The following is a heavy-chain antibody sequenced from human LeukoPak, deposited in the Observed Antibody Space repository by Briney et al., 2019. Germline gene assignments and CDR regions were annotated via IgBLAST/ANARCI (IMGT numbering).Heavy chain of an antibody. V-gene: IGHV4-59*12. CDR2: IYYSGST. CDR3: ARGRYDSSGRYYYFDY. J-gene: IGHJ4*02. CDR1: GGSFSGYY. D-gene: IGHD3-22*01. Sequence: PSETLSLTCAVYGGSFSGYYWSWIRQPPGKGLEWIGYIYYSGSTNYNPSLKSRVTISVDTSKNQFSLKLSSVTAADTAVYYCARGRYDSSGRYYYFDYWGQGTLVTVSS.